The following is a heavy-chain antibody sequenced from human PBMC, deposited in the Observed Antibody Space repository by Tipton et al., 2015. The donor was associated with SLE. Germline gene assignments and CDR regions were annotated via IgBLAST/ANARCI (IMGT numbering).Heavy chain of an antibody. CDR2: IYYTGST. CDR1: GGSISPHY. Sequence: PGLVKPSETLSLTCTVSGGSISPHYWTWIRQSPGKGLEWIGYIYYTGSTNYNPSLKSRVTISVDTSKNQFSLKLNSVTAADTAVYYCARPKSGRHTYGGSSYGMDVWGQGTTVTVSS. D-gene: IGHD4-23*01. V-gene: IGHV4-59*08. J-gene: IGHJ6*02. CDR3: ARPKSGRHTYGGSSYGMDV.